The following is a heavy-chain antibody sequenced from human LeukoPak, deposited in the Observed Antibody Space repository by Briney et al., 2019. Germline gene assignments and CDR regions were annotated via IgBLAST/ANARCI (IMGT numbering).Heavy chain of an antibody. CDR3: AGGRGYSYGPKEP. J-gene: IGHJ5*02. CDR1: GGTFSNCA. Sequence: ASVKVSCKTSGGTFSNCAISWVRQAPGQGLEWMGGIIPIFGTANYAQKFQGRVTITADESTSTAYMELSSLRSEDTAVYYCAGGRGYSYGPKEPWGQGTLVTVSS. D-gene: IGHD5-18*01. V-gene: IGHV1-69*13. CDR2: IIPIFGTA.